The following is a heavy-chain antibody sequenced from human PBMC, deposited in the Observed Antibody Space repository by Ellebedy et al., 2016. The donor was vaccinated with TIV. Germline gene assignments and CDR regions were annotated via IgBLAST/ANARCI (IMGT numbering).Heavy chain of an antibody. CDR1: GYTLTELS. J-gene: IGHJ6*02. V-gene: IGHV1-2*02. Sequence: AASVKVSCKVSGYTLTELSMHWVRQAPGKGLEWMGWINPNSGGTNYAQKFQGRVTMTRDTSISTAYMELSRLRSDDTAVYYCARDPLAAAGQNVWGQGTTVTVSS. CDR2: INPNSGGT. CDR3: ARDPLAAAGQNV. D-gene: IGHD6-13*01.